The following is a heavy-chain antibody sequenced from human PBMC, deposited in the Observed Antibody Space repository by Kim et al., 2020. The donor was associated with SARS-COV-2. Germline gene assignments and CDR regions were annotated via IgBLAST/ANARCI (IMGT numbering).Heavy chain of an antibody. CDR2: IYYSGST. J-gene: IGHJ5*02. D-gene: IGHD2-15*01. V-gene: IGHV4-31*03. CDR3: ARYRPIDCSGGSCYSEETAYNWFDP. Sequence: SETLSLTCTVSGGSISSGGYYWSWIRQHPGKGLEWIGYIYYSGSTYYNPSLKSRVTISVDTSKNQFSLKLSSVTAADTAVYYCARYRPIDCSGGSCYSEETAYNWFDPWGQGTLVTVSS. CDR1: GGSISSGGYY.